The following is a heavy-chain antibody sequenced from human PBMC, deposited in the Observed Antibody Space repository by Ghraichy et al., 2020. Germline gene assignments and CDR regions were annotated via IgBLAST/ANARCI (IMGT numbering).Heavy chain of an antibody. V-gene: IGHV4-39*01. CDR1: GGSISSSSYY. CDR2: IYYSGST. D-gene: IGHD2-2*01. Sequence: SETLSLTCTVSGGSISSSSYYWGWIRQPPGKGLEWIGSIYYSGSTYYNPSLKSRVTISVDTSKNQFSLKLSSATAADTAVYYCARCLYAGQIDYWGQGTLVTVSS. CDR3: ARCLYAGQIDY. J-gene: IGHJ4*02.